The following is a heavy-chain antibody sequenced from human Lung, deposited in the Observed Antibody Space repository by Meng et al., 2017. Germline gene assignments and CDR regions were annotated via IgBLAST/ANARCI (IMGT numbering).Heavy chain of an antibody. CDR2: INHSGST. D-gene: IGHD4-11*01. J-gene: IGHJ4*02. Sequence: QGQHQQWGAGLLTPPETLSLSCVFSGGSFSDYYWSWIRQPPGKGLEWIGEINHSGSTNYNPSLESRATISVDTSQNNLSLKLSSVTAADSAVYYCARGPTTMAHDFDYWGQGTLVTVSS. V-gene: IGHV4-34*01. CDR1: GGSFSDYY. CDR3: ARGPTTMAHDFDY.